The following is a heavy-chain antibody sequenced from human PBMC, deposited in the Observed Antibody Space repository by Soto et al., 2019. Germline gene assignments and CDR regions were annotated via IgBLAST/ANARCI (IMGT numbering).Heavy chain of an antibody. V-gene: IGHV1-69*13. J-gene: IGHJ4*02. CDR3: ARDRLDYDFWTGYYQPYFDY. CDR1: GGTFTNYD. D-gene: IGHD3-3*01. Sequence: SVKVSCKASGGTFTNYDVSWVRQAPGQGLEWMGGIIPVLGAANDAPKFQGRVTITADESTSTAYMELSSLTSEDTAVYYCARDRLDYDFWTGYYQPYFDYWGQGTLVTVSS. CDR2: IIPVLGAA.